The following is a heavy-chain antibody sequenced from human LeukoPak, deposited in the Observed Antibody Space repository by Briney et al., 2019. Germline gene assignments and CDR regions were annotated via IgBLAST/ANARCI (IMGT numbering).Heavy chain of an antibody. D-gene: IGHD5-12*01. CDR3: ASGYSGYDYYFDY. CDR1: GDSVSSNSAV. CDR2: TYYRSKWYN. J-gene: IGHJ4*02. V-gene: IGHV6-1*01. Sequence: SQTLSLTRAISGDSVSSNSAVWNWIRQSPSRGLEWLGRTYYRSKWYNDYAGSVKSRIIINPDTSKNQFSLHLNSVTPEDTAVYYCASGYSGYDYYFDYWGQGTLVTVSS.